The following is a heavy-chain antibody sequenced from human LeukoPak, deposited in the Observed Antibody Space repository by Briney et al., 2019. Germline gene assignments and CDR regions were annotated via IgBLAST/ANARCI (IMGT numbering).Heavy chain of an antibody. CDR1: GYTFTSYG. CDR2: INAYNGNT. CDR3: AREGIIRNSGWYLEGNDY. J-gene: IGHJ4*02. Sequence: GASVKVSCKASGYTFTSYGISWVRQAPGQGLEWMGWINAYNGNTNYAQKLQGRVTMTTDTSTSTAYMELRSLRSDDTAVYYCAREGIIRNSGWYLEGNDYWGQGTLVTVSS. D-gene: IGHD6-19*01. V-gene: IGHV1-18*01.